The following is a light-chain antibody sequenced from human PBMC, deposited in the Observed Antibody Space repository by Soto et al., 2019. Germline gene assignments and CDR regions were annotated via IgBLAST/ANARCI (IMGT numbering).Light chain of an antibody. J-gene: IGLJ2*01. CDR3: LLSYGETRPVV. V-gene: IGLV7-46*01. CDR1: TGVVTSGHY. CDR2: DTS. Sequence: QAVVTQEPSLTVSPGGTVTLTCGSSTGVVTSGHYPYWFQQKPGQAPRTLIFDTSSKHTWTPARFSGSVLGDKAVLTLSGAQPEDEADYYCLLSYGETRPVVFGGGTKLTVL.